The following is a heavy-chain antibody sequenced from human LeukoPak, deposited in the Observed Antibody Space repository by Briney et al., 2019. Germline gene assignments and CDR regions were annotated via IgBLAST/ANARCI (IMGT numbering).Heavy chain of an antibody. CDR2: ISGSGSTI. D-gene: IGHD3-3*01. CDR3: AREGITIFGVANSNWFDP. CDR1: GFTFSDHY. Sequence: GGTLRLSCAASGFTFSDHYMSWIRQAPGKGLEWVSYISGSGSTIYYAASVRGRFTISRDNAKNSLYLQMNSLRAEDTAIYYCAREGITIFGVANSNWFDPWGQGTLVTVSS. J-gene: IGHJ5*02. V-gene: IGHV3-11*01.